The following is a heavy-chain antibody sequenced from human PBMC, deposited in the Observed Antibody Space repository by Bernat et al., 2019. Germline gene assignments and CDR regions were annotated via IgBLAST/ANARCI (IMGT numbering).Heavy chain of an antibody. D-gene: IGHD3-16*01. Sequence: QVQLVQSGPEVKRPGDSVKVSCEASGYTFNTYSLTWVRQAPGQGLEWMGWLSAYNGDTSSAQKFQGRVTMTTDTSTITAYMELRSLTSDDTAVYYCARGTTVILTHLDYWGQGTPVTVSS. CDR1: GYTFNTYS. CDR2: LSAYNGDT. V-gene: IGHV1-18*01. CDR3: ARGTTVILTHLDY. J-gene: IGHJ4*02.